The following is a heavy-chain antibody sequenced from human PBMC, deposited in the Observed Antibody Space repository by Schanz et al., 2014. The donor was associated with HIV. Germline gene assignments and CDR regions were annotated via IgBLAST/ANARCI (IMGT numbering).Heavy chain of an antibody. CDR1: GLTFSDYA. V-gene: IGHV3-23*01. Sequence: EVQLLESGGGLVQPGGSLRLSCAASGLTFSDYAMTWVRQGAGKGLEWVSTISESGRYTYYADSVKGRFTISRDNSKNTLSLHMNSLRVEDTAVYYCAKAKGSYSATTFYFDFWDQGTLVTVSS. CDR2: ISESGRYT. J-gene: IGHJ4*02. D-gene: IGHD1-26*01. CDR3: AKAKGSYSATTFYFDF.